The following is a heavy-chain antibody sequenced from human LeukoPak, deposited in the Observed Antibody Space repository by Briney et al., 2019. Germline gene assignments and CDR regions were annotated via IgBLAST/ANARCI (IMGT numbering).Heavy chain of an antibody. CDR3: AGDLHYYVAMDV. Sequence: QPGGSLRLSCEASGFTFSAYAMTWVRQAPGQGLEWVSSIGSDNKPHYSESVKGRFAISRDNSKSMLFLQLNSLRAEDTALYYCAGDLHYYVAMDVWGQGTTVTVSS. CDR1: GFTFSAYA. CDR2: IGSDNKP. V-gene: IGHV3-23*05. J-gene: IGHJ6*02. D-gene: IGHD3-10*02.